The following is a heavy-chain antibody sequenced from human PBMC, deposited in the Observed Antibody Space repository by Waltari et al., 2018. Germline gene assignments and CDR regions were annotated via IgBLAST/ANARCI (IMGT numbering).Heavy chain of an antibody. CDR3: ARVGSYYDFWSGWGGTFDY. CDR1: GYTFTSYD. Sequence: QVQLVQSGAEVKKPGASVKVSCKASGYTFTSYDINWVRQAPGQGLEWMGWMNHNSGNTGYARKFQGRVNMTRNTAISTAYMELSSLRSEDTAVYYCARVGSYYDFWSGWGGTFDYWGQGTLVTVSS. J-gene: IGHJ4*02. D-gene: IGHD3-3*01. V-gene: IGHV1-8*01. CDR2: MNHNSGNT.